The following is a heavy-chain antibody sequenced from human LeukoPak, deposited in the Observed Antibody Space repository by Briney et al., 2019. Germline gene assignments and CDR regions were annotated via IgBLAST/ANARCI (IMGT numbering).Heavy chain of an antibody. D-gene: IGHD3-22*01. CDR1: GGSFSGYY. CDR2: INHSGST. J-gene: IGHJ3*02. Sequence: SETLSLTCAVYGGSFSGYYWSWIRQPPGKGLEWIGEINHSGSTNYNPSLKSRVTISVDTSKNQFSLKLSSVTAADTAVYYCAKRSGSSGYYPVRAFDIWAKGQWSPSLQ. CDR3: AKRSGSSGYYPVRAFDI. V-gene: IGHV4-34*01.